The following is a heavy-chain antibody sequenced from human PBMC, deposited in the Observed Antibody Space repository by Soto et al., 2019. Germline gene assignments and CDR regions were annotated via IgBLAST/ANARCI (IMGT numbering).Heavy chain of an antibody. D-gene: IGHD6-6*01. V-gene: IGHV3-64*01. CDR3: ARRARPDFYYMDV. Sequence: GGSXRLSCAASGFTLSGYAMDWVRQAPGKGLEYVSGISSNGVGTYYANSVQGRFTISRDNSKNTVYLQMGSLRPEDMAVYYCARRARPDFYYMDVWGKGTTVTVSS. CDR1: GFTLSGYA. CDR2: ISSNGVGT. J-gene: IGHJ6*03.